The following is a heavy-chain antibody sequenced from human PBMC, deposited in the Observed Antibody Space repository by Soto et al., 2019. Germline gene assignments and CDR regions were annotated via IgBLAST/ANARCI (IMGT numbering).Heavy chain of an antibody. CDR3: ASEFPYNVTSDSYLHY. CDR2: TYYRSRWYN. J-gene: IGHJ4*02. V-gene: IGHV6-1*01. Sequence: LQTLSLTCAIAGESVPSTSFAWNWIRQSPSRGLEWLGRTYYRSRWYNDYAVSVKSRITVTPDTSKNQFSLHLNSVTPDETAVYYCASEFPYNVTSDSYLHYRAQGALVTV. D-gene: IGHD1-20*01. CDR1: GESVPSTSFA.